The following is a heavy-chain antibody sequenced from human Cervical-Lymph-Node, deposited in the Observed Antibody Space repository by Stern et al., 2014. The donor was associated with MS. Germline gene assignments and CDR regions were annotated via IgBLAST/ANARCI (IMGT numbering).Heavy chain of an antibody. CDR3: ARVDGCSSTSCGYLLEY. D-gene: IGHD2-2*01. CDR1: GFIFNTYA. J-gene: IGHJ4*02. V-gene: IGHV3-23*04. CDR2: ISGSGDST. Sequence: EVQLVESGGGLVQPGGSLRLSCAASGFIFNTYAMTWVRQAPGRGLDWVSVISGSGDSTYYADSVRGRFTISRDNSKNTLYLQVNSLRAEDTAVYYCARVDGCSSTSCGYLLEYWGQGTLVTVSS.